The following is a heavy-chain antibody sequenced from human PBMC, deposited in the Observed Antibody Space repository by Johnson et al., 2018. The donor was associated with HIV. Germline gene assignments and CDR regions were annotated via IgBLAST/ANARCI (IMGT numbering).Heavy chain of an antibody. Sequence: VQLVESGGGLVQPGGSLRLSCAASGFTVSSNYISWVRQAPGKGLEWVSVIYSGGSTYYADSVKGRFTISRDNSKNTLYLQMISLRAEDTAVYYCARAWGDFWSGRGAFDIWGQGTMVTVSS. CDR2: IYSGGST. J-gene: IGHJ3*02. CDR1: GFTVSSNY. V-gene: IGHV3-66*02. CDR3: ARAWGDFWSGRGAFDI. D-gene: IGHD3-3*01.